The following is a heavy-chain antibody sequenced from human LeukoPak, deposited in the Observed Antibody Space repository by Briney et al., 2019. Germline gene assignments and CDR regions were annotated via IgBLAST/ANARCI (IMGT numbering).Heavy chain of an antibody. CDR1: GYTFTSYY. V-gene: IGHV1-46*01. CDR2: INPSGGST. J-gene: IGHJ4*02. D-gene: IGHD3-22*01. CDR3: ARVGSYYDSSGYSTAIFDY. Sequence: ASVKVSCKASGYTFTSYYMHWVRQAPGQGLEWMGLINPSGGSTSYAQKFQGRVTMTRDTSTSTVYMELSSLRSEDTAVYYCARVGSYYDSSGYSTAIFDYWGQGTLVTVSS.